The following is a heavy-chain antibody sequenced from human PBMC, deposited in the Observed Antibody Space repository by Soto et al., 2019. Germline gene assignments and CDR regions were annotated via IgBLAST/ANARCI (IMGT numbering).Heavy chain of an antibody. Sequence: QVQLVQSGAEVKKPGSSVKVSCKASGGTFSSYGISWVRQAPGQGLEWLGGIIPIFGTADYTKKFQGRVTIIADESTSTAYMELSSLRSEDTAVYYCATQGLTNYYYNGRDVWGEGTTVTVSS. D-gene: IGHD3-9*01. CDR3: ATQGLTNYYYNGRDV. J-gene: IGHJ6*04. V-gene: IGHV1-69*12. CDR1: GGTFSSYG. CDR2: IIPIFGTA.